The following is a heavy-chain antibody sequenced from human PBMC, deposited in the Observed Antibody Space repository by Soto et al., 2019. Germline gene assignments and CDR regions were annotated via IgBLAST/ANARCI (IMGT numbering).Heavy chain of an antibody. Sequence: PSETLPLTCTVSGGSISASSYYWGWIRQPPGKGLEWIGSIDYSGSTYYNPSLKSRVTISVDTSKNQFSLKLSSVTAADTAVYYCARHNYDSSGTAVDVWGQGTTVTVSS. CDR1: GGSISASSYY. CDR2: IDYSGST. CDR3: ARHNYDSSGTAVDV. D-gene: IGHD3-22*01. J-gene: IGHJ6*02. V-gene: IGHV4-39*07.